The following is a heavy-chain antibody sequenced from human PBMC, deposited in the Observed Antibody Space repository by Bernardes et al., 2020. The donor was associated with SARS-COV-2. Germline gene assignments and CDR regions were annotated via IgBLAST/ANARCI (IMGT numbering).Heavy chain of an antibody. CDR3: TTDSVWFGPFDY. Sequence: GGSLRLSCAASGFTFSNAWMSWVRQAPGKGLEWVGRIKSKTDGGTTDYAAPVKGRFTISRDDSKNTLYLQMNSLKTEDTAVYYCTTDSVWFGPFDYWGQGTLVTVSS. J-gene: IGHJ4*02. D-gene: IGHD3-10*01. V-gene: IGHV3-15*01. CDR2: IKSKTDGGTT. CDR1: GFTFSNAW.